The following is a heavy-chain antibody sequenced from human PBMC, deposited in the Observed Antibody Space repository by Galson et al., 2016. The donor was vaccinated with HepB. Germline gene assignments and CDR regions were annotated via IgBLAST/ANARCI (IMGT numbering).Heavy chain of an antibody. CDR3: AQFRYTSGWYTEGYFHY. D-gene: IGHD6-19*01. J-gene: IGHJ1*01. V-gene: IGHV3-23*01. CDR2: ISGSAVST. Sequence: SLRLSCAASGFTFSTYAMSWVRQAPGKGLEWVSAISGSAVSTYYADSVKGRFTISRDNSKNTLYLQMNSLRAEDTAVYYCAQFRYTSGWYTEGYFHYWGQGTLVTVSS. CDR1: GFTFSTYA.